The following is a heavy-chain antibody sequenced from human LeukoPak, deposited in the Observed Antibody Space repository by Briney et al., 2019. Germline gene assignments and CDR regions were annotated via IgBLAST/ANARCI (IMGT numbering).Heavy chain of an antibody. CDR3: VNSYDGKIVPFDN. CDR2: IHTSGST. Sequence: SETLSLTYTVPDGSISNSFWNWVRQPPGKGLEWIAYIHTSGSTNYNPAFHSRITLSVDTSKTHFSLMLNSVTASDTPVDYCVNSYDGKIVPFDNWGQGTLVTVSS. J-gene: IGHJ4*02. CDR1: DGSISNSF. D-gene: IGHD4-23*01. V-gene: IGHV4-4*09.